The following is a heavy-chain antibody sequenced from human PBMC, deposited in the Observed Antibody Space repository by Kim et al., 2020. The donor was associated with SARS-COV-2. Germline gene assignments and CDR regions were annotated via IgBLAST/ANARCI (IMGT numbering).Heavy chain of an antibody. CDR1: GFTFSSYG. V-gene: IGHV3-33*01. CDR2: IWNDGSNK. D-gene: IGHD6-19*01. CDR3: AGDMNSSGWYLPLDY. J-gene: IGHJ4*02. Sequence: GGSLRLSCAASGFTFSSYGMHWVRQAPGKGLEWVAVIWNDGSNKYYADSVKGRFTITRDNSKNTLYLQMNSLRAEATAVYYCAGDMNSSGWYLPLDYWGQGTLVTVSS.